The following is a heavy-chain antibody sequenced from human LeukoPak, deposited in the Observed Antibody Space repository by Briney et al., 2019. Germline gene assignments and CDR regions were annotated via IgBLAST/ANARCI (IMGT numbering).Heavy chain of an antibody. CDR1: GFTFSNYW. D-gene: IGHD2-15*01. J-gene: IGHJ4*02. CDR3: AKIESGGIPFNY. V-gene: IGHV3-7*01. CDR2: IKRDGSEK. Sequence: GGSLRLSCAASGFTFSNYWMTWVRQAPGKGLEWVANIKRDGSEKYYVDSVKGRFTISRDNAKNSLYLQMNSLRAEDTAVYYCAKIESGGIPFNYWGQGTLVTVSS.